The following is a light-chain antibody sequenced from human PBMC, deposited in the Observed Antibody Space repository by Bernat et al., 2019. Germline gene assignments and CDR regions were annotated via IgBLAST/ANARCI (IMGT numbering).Light chain of an antibody. Sequence: EIGMTQSPGTLSVSPGERATLSCRASQSVSSNLAWYQHKPGQAPRLLFYGASTRATGVPARFSGSGSGTEFNLTISSLESEEFAVYYCQQYHNWPLTFGGGTRVEIK. CDR1: QSVSSN. J-gene: IGKJ4*01. CDR2: GAS. V-gene: IGKV3-15*01. CDR3: QQYHNWPLT.